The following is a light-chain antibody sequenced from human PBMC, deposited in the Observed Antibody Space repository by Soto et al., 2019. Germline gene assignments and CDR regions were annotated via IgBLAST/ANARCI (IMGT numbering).Light chain of an antibody. Sequence: EIVLTQSPAILSLSPGERATLSCRASQSVSSYLTWYQQKPGQAPSLLIYAASNRATGIPARFSGSGSGTDFTLTISSLEPEDSAVYYCQQYNSWPITFGQGTRL. J-gene: IGKJ5*01. V-gene: IGKV3-11*01. CDR1: QSVSSY. CDR3: QQYNSWPIT. CDR2: AAS.